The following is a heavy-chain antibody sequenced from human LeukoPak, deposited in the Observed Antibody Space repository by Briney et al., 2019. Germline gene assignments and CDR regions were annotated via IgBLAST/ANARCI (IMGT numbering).Heavy chain of an antibody. CDR1: GGSFSGYY. V-gene: IGHV4-34*12. J-gene: IGHJ4*02. CDR3: ARMGTTFDY. D-gene: IGHD1-1*01. Sequence: PSETLSLTCAVYGGSFSGYYWSWIRQPPGKGLEWIGSIFYSGSTYYNPSLKSRLTISVDTSKNQFSLKLSSVTAADTAVYYCARMGTTFDYWGQGTLVTVSS. CDR2: IFYSGST.